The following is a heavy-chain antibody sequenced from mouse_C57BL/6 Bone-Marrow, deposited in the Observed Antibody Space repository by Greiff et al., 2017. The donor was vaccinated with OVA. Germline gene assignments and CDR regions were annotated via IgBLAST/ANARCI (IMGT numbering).Heavy chain of an antibody. D-gene: IGHD2-1*01. J-gene: IGHJ3*01. CDR2: INPSSGYT. V-gene: IGHV1-4*01. CDR1: GYTFTSYT. Sequence: QVQLQQSGAELARPGASVKMSCKASGYTFTSYTMHWVKQRPGQGLEWIGYINPSSGYTKYNQKFKDKATVTADKSSSTAYMQRSSLTSEDSAVYYCAREDGNWFAYWGQGTLVTVSA. CDR3: AREDGNWFAY.